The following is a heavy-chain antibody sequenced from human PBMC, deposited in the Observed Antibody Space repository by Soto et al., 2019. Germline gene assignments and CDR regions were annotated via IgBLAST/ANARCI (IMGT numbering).Heavy chain of an antibody. D-gene: IGHD1-1*01. CDR3: AREGALYNNTWTTYFES. J-gene: IGHJ4*02. CDR2: INPSGGST. V-gene: IGHV1-46*01. CDR1: GYIFTNYY. Sequence: ASVKVSCKASGYIFTNYYLHLVRQAPGQGLEWMGMINPSGGSTSYAQNFRDRVTLTRDTSTTTIYLEMHSLRFADTAVYYCAREGALYNNTWTTYFESWGQGTLVTVSS.